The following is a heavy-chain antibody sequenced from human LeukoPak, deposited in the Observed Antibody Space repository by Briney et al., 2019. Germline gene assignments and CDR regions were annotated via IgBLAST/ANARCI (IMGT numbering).Heavy chain of an antibody. Sequence: PSETLSLTCAVSGYSISSGYYWGWIRQPPGKGLEWIGSIYHSGSTYYNPSLKSRVTISVDTSKNQFSLKLSSVTAADTAVYYCARESGGYSYGFDYWGQGTLVTVSS. CDR3: ARESGGYSYGFDY. D-gene: IGHD5-18*01. J-gene: IGHJ4*02. CDR2: IYHSGST. CDR1: GYSISSGYY. V-gene: IGHV4-38-2*02.